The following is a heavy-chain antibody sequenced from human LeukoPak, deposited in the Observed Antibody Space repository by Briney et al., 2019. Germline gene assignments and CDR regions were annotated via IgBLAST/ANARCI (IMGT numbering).Heavy chain of an antibody. V-gene: IGHV3-23*01. CDR2: ISGGGSST. CDR1: EFTFSSYA. J-gene: IGHJ3*02. CDR3: AKDSQADAFDI. Sequence: GGSLRLSCAASEFTFSSYAMGWVRQAPGKGLGWVSVISGGGSSTYYADSVKGRFTISRDNSKNTLYLQMNSLRAEDTALYYCAKDSQADAFDIWGQGTMVTVSS.